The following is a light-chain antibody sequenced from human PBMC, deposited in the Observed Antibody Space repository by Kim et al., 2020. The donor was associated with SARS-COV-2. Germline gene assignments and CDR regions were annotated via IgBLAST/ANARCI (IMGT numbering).Light chain of an antibody. Sequence: EIVLTQPPGTLSLSPGDRATLSCRASQIVGTSYLAWYQQKPGQAPRLLIYGASTRATGIPDRFSGSGSGTDFTLSISRLETEDFAVYYCQQCYYSPGTFGQGTKLEI. V-gene: IGKV3-20*01. J-gene: IGKJ2*02. CDR3: QQCYYSPGT. CDR1: QIVGTSY. CDR2: GAS.